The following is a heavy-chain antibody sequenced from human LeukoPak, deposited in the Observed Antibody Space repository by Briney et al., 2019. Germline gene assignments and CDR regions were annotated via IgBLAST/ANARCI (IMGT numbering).Heavy chain of an antibody. CDR3: ARDLIWAVRGVIVVDADYYYYGMDV. Sequence: SVKASCKASGGTFSSYAISWVRQAPGQGLEWMGGIIPIFGTANYAQKFQGRVTITADESTSTAYMELSSLRSEDTAVYYCARDLIWAVRGVIVVDADYYYYGMDVWGQGTTVTVSS. D-gene: IGHD3-10*01. CDR2: IIPIFGTA. V-gene: IGHV1-69*01. J-gene: IGHJ6*02. CDR1: GGTFSSYA.